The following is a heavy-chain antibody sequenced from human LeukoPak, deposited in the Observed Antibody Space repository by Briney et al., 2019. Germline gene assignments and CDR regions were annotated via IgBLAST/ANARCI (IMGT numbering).Heavy chain of an antibody. V-gene: IGHV4-39*01. CDR1: GGSISSSSYY. CDR3: ARHSSLRTFDY. CDR2: MYYSGST. Sequence: PSETLSLTCAVSGGSISSSSYYWGWIRQPPGKGLEWIGSMYYSGSTYYNPSLKSRVTISVDTSKNQFSLKLSSVTAADTAPYYCARHSSLRTFDYWGQGTLVTVSS. D-gene: IGHD1-1*01. J-gene: IGHJ4*02.